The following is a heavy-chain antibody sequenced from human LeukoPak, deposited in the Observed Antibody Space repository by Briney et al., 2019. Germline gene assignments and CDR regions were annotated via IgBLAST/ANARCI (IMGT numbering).Heavy chain of an antibody. D-gene: IGHD5-12*01. CDR3: ARDPVLKSSGYDPLYMDV. V-gene: IGHV3-21*01. CDR1: GFTFSSYS. Sequence: GGSLRLSCAASGFTFSSYSMNWVRQAPGKGLECVSSISSSSSYIYYADSVKGRFTISRDNAKNSLYLQMNSLRAEDTAVYYCARDPVLKSSGYDPLYMDVWGKGTTVTVSS. CDR2: ISSSSSYI. J-gene: IGHJ6*03.